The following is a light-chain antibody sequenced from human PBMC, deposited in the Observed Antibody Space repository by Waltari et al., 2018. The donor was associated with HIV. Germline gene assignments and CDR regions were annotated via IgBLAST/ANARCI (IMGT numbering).Light chain of an antibody. J-gene: IGLJ3*02. CDR1: SSNIGNNF. CDR2: RND. V-gene: IGLV1-47*01. Sequence: QSVLTQPPSASGTPGQRVTISCSGSSSNIGNNFIYWYQQFPGTAPKLLIDRNDQRPSGVPDRFSGSKSGTSASLAISGLRSEDEADYYCATWDDSLSGWVFSGGTKLTVL. CDR3: ATWDDSLSGWV.